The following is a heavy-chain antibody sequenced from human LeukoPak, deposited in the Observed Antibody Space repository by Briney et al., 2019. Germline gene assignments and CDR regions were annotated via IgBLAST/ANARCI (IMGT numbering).Heavy chain of an antibody. CDR1: GGSISSYY. CDR2: IYYSGIT. J-gene: IGHJ5*02. D-gene: IGHD2-8*01. CDR3: ARDVEYCTNGVCYEANWFDP. Sequence: SETLSLTCTVSGGSISSYYWSSIRQPPGKGLEWIGYIYYSGITNYNPSLKSRVTISVDTSKNQFSLKLSSVTAADTAVYYCARDVEYCTNGVCYEANWFDPWGQGTLVTVSS. V-gene: IGHV4-59*01.